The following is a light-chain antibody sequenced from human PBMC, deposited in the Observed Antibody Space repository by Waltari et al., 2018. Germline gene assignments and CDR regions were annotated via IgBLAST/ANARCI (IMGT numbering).Light chain of an antibody. CDR3: QQYDNLPIT. J-gene: IGKJ5*01. CDR2: DAS. V-gene: IGKV1-33*01. Sequence: DIQMTQSPSSLSASVGATLTITCQASQDISNYLNWYQQKPGKAPKLLIYDASNLETGVPSRFSGSGSGTDFTFTISSLQPEDIATYSCQQYDNLPITFGQGTRLEIK. CDR1: QDISNY.